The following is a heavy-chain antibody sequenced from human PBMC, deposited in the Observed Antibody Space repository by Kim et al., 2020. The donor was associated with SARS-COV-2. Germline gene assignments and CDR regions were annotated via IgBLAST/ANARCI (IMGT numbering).Heavy chain of an antibody. Sequence: SETLSLTCAVYGGSFSGYYWSWIRQPPGKGLEWIGEINHSGSTNYNPSLKSRVTISVDTSKNQFSLKLSSVTAADTAVYYCARGLPVSGGYYRRHDAFDIWGQGTMVTVSS. CDR3: ARGLPVSGGYYRRHDAFDI. D-gene: IGHD3-22*01. CDR2: INHSGST. J-gene: IGHJ3*02. V-gene: IGHV4-34*01. CDR1: GGSFSGYY.